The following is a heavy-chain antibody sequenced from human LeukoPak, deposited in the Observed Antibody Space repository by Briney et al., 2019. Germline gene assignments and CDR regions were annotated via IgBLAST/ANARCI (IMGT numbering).Heavy chain of an antibody. CDR1: GFTFSSYS. Sequence: GGSLRLSCAASGFTFSSYSMNWVRQAPGKGLEWVSSISSDSNYIFYADSVQGRFTISRDNAENSLFLQMNSLRAEYTAVYYCASRYCTSTNCYAFDIWGQGTMVTVSS. CDR2: ISSDSNYI. D-gene: IGHD2-2*01. CDR3: ASRYCTSTNCYAFDI. V-gene: IGHV3-21*01. J-gene: IGHJ3*02.